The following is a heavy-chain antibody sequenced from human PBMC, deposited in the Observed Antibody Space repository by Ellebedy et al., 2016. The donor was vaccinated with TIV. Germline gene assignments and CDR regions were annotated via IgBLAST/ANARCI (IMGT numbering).Heavy chain of an antibody. CDR2: INTNTGNP. Sequence: ASVKVSCKASGYTFTKYVLSWVRQAPGQGLEWMGWINTNTGNPTFAQGFTGRFVFSLDTSVITAYLQNNSLKPEDTAVYYCARVCELRGVCYWGQGALVTVSS. V-gene: IGHV7-4-1*02. CDR3: ARVCELRGVCY. CDR1: GYTFTKYV. D-gene: IGHD3-10*01. J-gene: IGHJ4*02.